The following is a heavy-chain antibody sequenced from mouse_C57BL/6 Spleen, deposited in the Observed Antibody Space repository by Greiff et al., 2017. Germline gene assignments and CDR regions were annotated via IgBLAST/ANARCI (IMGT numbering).Heavy chain of an antibody. V-gene: IGHV7-3*01. CDR2: IRNKANGYTT. Sequence: EVKLQESGGGLVQPGGSLSLSCAASGFTFTDYYMSWVRQPPGKALEWLGFIRNKANGYTTEYSASVKGRFTISRDNSQSILYLQMNALRAEDSATYYCARYDGNYVAGFAYWGQGTLVTVSA. CDR3: ARYDGNYVAGFAY. J-gene: IGHJ3*01. CDR1: GFTFTDYY. D-gene: IGHD2-1*01.